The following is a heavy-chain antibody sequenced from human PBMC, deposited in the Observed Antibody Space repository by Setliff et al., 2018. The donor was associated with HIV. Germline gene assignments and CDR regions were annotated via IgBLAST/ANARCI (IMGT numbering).Heavy chain of an antibody. D-gene: IGHD3-22*01. CDR2: IYTSGNT. CDR3: AREAGITMIVVVITRYFDL. V-gene: IGHV4-61*09. Sequence: SETLSLTCTVSGGSISSGNSYWSWIRQPAVKGLEWIGHIYTSGNTNYNPSLKSRVTISIDTSKNQFSLKLSSVTAADTAVYYCAREAGITMIVVVITRYFDLWGRGTLVTVSS. CDR1: GGSISSGNSY. J-gene: IGHJ2*01.